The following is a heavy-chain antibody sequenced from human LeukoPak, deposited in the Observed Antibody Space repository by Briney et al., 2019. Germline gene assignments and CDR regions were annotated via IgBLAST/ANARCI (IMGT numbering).Heavy chain of an antibody. V-gene: IGHV3-30*04. Sequence: GGSLRLSCAASGFTFSTYAMHWVRQAPGKGLEWVAVISYDGSNKYYADSVKGRFTISRDNSKNTLYLQMNSLRAEDTAVYYCARAGNSGSYWRTYFDYWGQGTLVTVSS. CDR2: ISYDGSNK. CDR1: GFTFSTYA. J-gene: IGHJ4*02. CDR3: ARAGNSGSYWRTYFDY. D-gene: IGHD1-26*01.